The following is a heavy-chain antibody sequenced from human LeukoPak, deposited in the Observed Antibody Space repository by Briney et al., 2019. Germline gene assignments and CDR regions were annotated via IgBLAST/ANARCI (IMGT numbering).Heavy chain of an antibody. D-gene: IGHD3-10*01. CDR1: VGSFSGYY. Sequence: PSETLSLTCAVYVGSFSGYYWSWIRQPPGKGLEWIGEINHSGSTNYNSSLKSRVTISVDTSKNQFSLKLSSVTAADTAVYYCARGYYGSGSHCCHVDVWGKGTTITVSA. V-gene: IGHV4-34*01. CDR3: ARGYYGSGSHCCHVDV. J-gene: IGHJ6*04. CDR2: INHSGST.